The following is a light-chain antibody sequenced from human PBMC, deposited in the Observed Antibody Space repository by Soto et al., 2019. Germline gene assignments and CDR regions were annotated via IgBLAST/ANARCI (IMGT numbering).Light chain of an antibody. CDR2: DAS. V-gene: IGKV3-15*01. J-gene: IGKJ1*01. CDR1: QSVGSN. CDR3: QQYYNQWT. Sequence: EMVMTQSPATLSVSPGERATLSCRASQSVGSNLAWYQQKPGQAPRLLMYDASTRATGIPARFSGSGSGTEFTLTITSLQSEDFVVYYCQQYYNQWTFGQGTKVDIK.